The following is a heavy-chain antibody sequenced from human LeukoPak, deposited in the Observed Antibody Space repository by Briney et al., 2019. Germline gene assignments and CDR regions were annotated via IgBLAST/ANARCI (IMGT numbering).Heavy chain of an antibody. J-gene: IGHJ3*02. CDR3: ATFQLDTAMPHDAFDI. CDR1: GGSISSYY. CDR2: IYYSGST. V-gene: IGHV4-59*01. Sequence: PSETLSLTCTVSGGSISSYYWSWIRQPPGKGLEWIGYIYYSGSTNYNPSLKSRVTISVDTSKNQFSLKLSSVTAADTAVYYCATFQLDTAMPHDAFDIWGQGTMVTVSS. D-gene: IGHD5-18*01.